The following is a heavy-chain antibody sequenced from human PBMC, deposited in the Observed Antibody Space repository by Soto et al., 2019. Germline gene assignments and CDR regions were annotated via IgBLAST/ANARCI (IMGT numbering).Heavy chain of an antibody. V-gene: IGHV3-33*01. D-gene: IGHD5-12*01. Sequence: QVQLVESGGGVVQPGRSLRLSCAASGFTFSSYGMHWVRQAPGKGLEWVAVIWYDGSNKYYADSVKGRFTISRDNSKNTLYLQMNSLRAEDTAVYYCARDPEYSHAIDIWGQGTMVTVSS. J-gene: IGHJ3*02. CDR3: ARDPEYSHAIDI. CDR2: IWYDGSNK. CDR1: GFTFSSYG.